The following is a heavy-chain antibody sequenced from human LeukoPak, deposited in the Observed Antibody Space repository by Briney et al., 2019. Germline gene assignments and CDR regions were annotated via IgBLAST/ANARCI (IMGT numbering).Heavy chain of an antibody. V-gene: IGHV4-31*03. CDR3: ARERVVGSGVWGDP. CDR1: SGSINSAYS. D-gene: IGHD2-8*02. CDR2: IYYSGTT. Sequence: SQTLSLTCSVASGSINSAYSWCWIRQHPGKGLEYFGYIYYSGTTYYTPSLQSRVTISVATSKNQFSLKLNSVTAADTAVYYCARERVVGSGVWGDPWGQGTLVTVSS. J-gene: IGHJ5*02.